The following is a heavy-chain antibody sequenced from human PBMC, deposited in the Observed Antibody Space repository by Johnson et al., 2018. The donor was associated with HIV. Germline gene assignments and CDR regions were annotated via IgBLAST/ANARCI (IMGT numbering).Heavy chain of an antibody. J-gene: IGHJ3*01. V-gene: IGHV3-15*07. CDR1: GFTFSTYG. CDR3: SVYFGTAFDF. CDR2: IKTKTEGGTT. Sequence: VQLVESGGGVVQPGRSLRLSCGASGFTFSTYGMHWVRQAPGKGLEWVGRIKTKTEGGTTDYAASVKGRFTISRDDSKNTLYLQMNSLKTEDTAVYYCSVYFGTAFDFWGQGTMVTVSS. D-gene: IGHD6-25*01.